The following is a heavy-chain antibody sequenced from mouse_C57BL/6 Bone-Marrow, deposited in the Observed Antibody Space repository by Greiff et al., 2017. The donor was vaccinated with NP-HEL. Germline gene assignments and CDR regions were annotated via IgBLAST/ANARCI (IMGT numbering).Heavy chain of an antibody. V-gene: IGHV1-72*01. CDR2: IDPNSGGT. CDR3: ARYYYGSSAFDY. J-gene: IGHJ2*01. CDR1: GYTFTSYL. Sequence: QVQLQQPGAELVKPGASVKLSCKASGYTFTSYLMHWVKQRPGRGLEWIGRIDPNSGGTKYNEKFKSKATLTVDKPSSTAYMQLNSLTSEDSAVYCWARYYYGSSAFDYWGQGTTLTVSS. D-gene: IGHD1-1*01.